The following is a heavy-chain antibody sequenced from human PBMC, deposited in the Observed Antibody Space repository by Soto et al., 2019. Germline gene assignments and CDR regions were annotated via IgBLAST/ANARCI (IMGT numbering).Heavy chain of an antibody. Sequence: PSETLSLTCIVSGDSISGLCWSWIRQPPGKGLEWIGYICSSGTTNYNPSLKGRVTISVDTSKTQFSLNLTSVTAADTGVYYCANMRYSSSPFDYWGQGTLVTVSS. CDR2: ICSSGTT. CDR1: GDSISGLC. J-gene: IGHJ4*02. D-gene: IGHD6-6*01. V-gene: IGHV4-59*08. CDR3: ANMRYSSSPFDY.